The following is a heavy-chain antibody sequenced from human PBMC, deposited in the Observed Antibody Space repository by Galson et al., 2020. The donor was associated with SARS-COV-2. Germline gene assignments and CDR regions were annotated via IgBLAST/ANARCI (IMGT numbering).Heavy chain of an antibody. CDR2: ISWNSGSI. J-gene: IGHJ4*02. CDR1: GLRFEDYA. Sequence: GGSLRLSCAASGLRFEDYAVHWVRQAPGKGLEWVSGISWNSGSIEYVDSVKGRFTISRDNAKNSMYLQMNSLRAEDTALYYCAKDAGGGSGKYYTFFDYWGQGTLVTVSS. D-gene: IGHD3-3*01. CDR3: AKDAGGGSGKYYTFFDY. V-gene: IGHV3-9*01.